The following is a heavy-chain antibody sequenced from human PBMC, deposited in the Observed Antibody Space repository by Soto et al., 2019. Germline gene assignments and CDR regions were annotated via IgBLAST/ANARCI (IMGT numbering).Heavy chain of an antibody. Sequence: SETLSLTCTVSGGSITSGGYYWSWIRQSPGKGLEWIGYIYYSGSTNYNPSLKSRVTISVDTSKNQFSLKLSSVTAADTAVYYCARRWGTSFDYWGQGTLVTVSS. D-gene: IGHD7-27*01. CDR3: ARRWGTSFDY. CDR1: GGSITSGGYY. CDR2: IYYSGST. J-gene: IGHJ4*02. V-gene: IGHV4-61*08.